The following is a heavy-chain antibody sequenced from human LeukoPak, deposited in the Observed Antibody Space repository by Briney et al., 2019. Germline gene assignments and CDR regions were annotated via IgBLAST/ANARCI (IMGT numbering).Heavy chain of an antibody. CDR3: ARQGDSGWYYFDY. J-gene: IGHJ4*02. CDR2: IYYSGTT. V-gene: IGHV4-61*01. D-gene: IGHD6-19*01. CDR1: GGSVSSGSSY. Sequence: SETLSLTCTVSGGSVSSGSSYWPWIRRPPGKGLEWIGYIYYSGTTNYNPSLKSRVAMSVDTSKNQFSLKLRSVTAADTAAYYCARQGDSGWYYFDYWGQGTLVTVSS.